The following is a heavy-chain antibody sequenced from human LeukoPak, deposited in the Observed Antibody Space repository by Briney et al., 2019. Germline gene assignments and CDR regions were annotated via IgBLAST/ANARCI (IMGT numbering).Heavy chain of an antibody. CDR2: IIPILGIA. V-gene: IGHV1-69*04. CDR3: ATAAKEYQLLSPDYYYYGMDV. CDR1: GGTFSSYA. D-gene: IGHD2-2*01. Sequence: ASVKVSCKASGGTFSSYAISWVRQAPGQGLEWMGRIIPILGIANYAQKFQGRVTITADKSTSTAYMELSSLRSEDTAVYYCATAAKEYQLLSPDYYYYGMDVWGQGTMVTVSS. J-gene: IGHJ6*02.